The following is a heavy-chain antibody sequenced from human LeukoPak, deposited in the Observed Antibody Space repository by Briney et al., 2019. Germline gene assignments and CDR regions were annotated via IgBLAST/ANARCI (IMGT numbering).Heavy chain of an antibody. D-gene: IGHD2-21*01. CDR2: IYYSGST. CDR3: ASLSRGLTYCGGDCYYDY. Sequence: PSETLSLTCTVSGGSISSSSYYWGWIRQPPGKGPEWIGSIYYSGSTYYNPSLKSRVTISVDTSKNQFSLKLSSVTAADTAVYYCASLSRGLTYCGGDCYYDYWGQGTLVTVSS. V-gene: IGHV4-39*01. CDR1: GGSISSSSYY. J-gene: IGHJ4*02.